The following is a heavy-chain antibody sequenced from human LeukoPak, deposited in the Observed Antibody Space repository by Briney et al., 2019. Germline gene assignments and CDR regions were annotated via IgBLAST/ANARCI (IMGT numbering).Heavy chain of an antibody. CDR3: ARSDSDYLKAFDY. Sequence: SETLSLTCAVYGGSFSGYYWSWIRQHPGKGLEWIGYIYYSGSTYYNPSLKSRVTISVDTSKNQFSLKLSSVTAADTAVYYCARSDSDYLKAFDYWGQGTLVTVSS. D-gene: IGHD5-12*01. CDR2: IYYSGST. CDR1: GGSFSGYY. J-gene: IGHJ4*02. V-gene: IGHV4-31*11.